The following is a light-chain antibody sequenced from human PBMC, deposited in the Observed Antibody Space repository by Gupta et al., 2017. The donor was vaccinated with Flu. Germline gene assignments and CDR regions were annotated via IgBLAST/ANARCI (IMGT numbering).Light chain of an antibody. CDR1: QNVNSW. CDR2: RAS. CDR3: QQYNSYSWT. V-gene: IGKV1-5*03. Sequence: PSTRSASVGDRVTITCRASQNVNSWLAWFQQKPGKAPRLLIYRASILESGVPLRFSGSGSETEFTLTINSLQPDDSATYYCQQYNSYSWTFGQGTKVEIK. J-gene: IGKJ1*01.